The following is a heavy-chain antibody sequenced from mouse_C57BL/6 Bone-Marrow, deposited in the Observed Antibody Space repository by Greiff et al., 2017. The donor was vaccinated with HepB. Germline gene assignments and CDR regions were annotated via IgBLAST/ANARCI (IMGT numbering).Heavy chain of an antibody. D-gene: IGHD1-1*01. V-gene: IGHV14-4*01. Sequence: EVQLQQSGAELVRPGASVKLSCTASGFNIKDDYMHWVKQRPEQGLEWIGWIDPENGDTEYASKFQGKATITADTSSNTAYLQLSSLTSEDTAVYYCTTHFITTVVATYYYAMDYWGQGTSVTGSS. CDR3: TTHFITTVVATYYYAMDY. CDR2: IDPENGDT. CDR1: GFNIKDDY. J-gene: IGHJ4*01.